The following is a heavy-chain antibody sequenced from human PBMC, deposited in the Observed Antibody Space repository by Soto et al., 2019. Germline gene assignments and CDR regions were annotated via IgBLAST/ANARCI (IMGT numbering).Heavy chain of an antibody. CDR1: GYTFTSYD. CDR2: TNPNSGNT. Sequence: QVQLVQSGAEVKKPGASVKVSCKASGYTFTSYDINWVRQATGQGLEWMGWTNPNSGNTGYAEKFQGRVTMTRNTSISTAYMEISSRRSEDTAVYYWAREHSSSWRFDYWGQGTLVTVSS. D-gene: IGHD6-13*01. CDR3: AREHSSSWRFDY. J-gene: IGHJ4*02. V-gene: IGHV1-8*01.